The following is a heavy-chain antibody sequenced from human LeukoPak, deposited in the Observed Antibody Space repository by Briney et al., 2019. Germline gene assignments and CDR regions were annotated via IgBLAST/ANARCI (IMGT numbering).Heavy chain of an antibody. J-gene: IGHJ4*02. CDR2: INPNSGGT. D-gene: IGHD3-10*01. CDR3: ARVGVRGVIILGRRYYFDY. V-gene: IGHV1-2*02. CDR1: GYTFTGYY. Sequence: ASVKVSYKASGYTFTGYYMHWVRQAPGQGLEWMGWINPNSGGTNYAQKFQGRVTMTRDTSISTAYMELSRLRSDDTAVYYCARVGVRGVIILGRRYYFDYWGQGTLVTVSS.